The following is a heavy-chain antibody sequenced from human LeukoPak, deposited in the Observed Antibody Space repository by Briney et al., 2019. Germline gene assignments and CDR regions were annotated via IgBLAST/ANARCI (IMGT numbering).Heavy chain of an antibody. CDR1: GGSFSGYY. V-gene: IGHV4-34*01. D-gene: IGHD6-19*01. Sequence: TSETLSLTCAVYGGSFSGYYWSWIRQPPGKGLEWIGEINHSGSTNYNPSLKSRVTISVDTSKNQFSLKLSSVIAADTAVYYCARHPAVAGSWYFDLWGRGTLVTVSS. J-gene: IGHJ2*01. CDR3: ARHPAVAGSWYFDL. CDR2: INHSGST.